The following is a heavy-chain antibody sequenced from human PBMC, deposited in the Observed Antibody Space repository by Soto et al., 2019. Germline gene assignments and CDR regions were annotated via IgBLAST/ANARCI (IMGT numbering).Heavy chain of an antibody. CDR2: IRSKAYGGTT. V-gene: IGHV3-49*03. CDR3: TRGYTTGTTTDAFDI. J-gene: IGHJ3*02. CDR1: GFTFGDYA. D-gene: IGHD1-1*01. Sequence: GGSLRLSCTASGFTFGDYAMSWFRQAPGKGLEWVGFIRSKAYGGTTEYAASVKGRFTISRDDSKSIAYLQMNSLKTEDTAVYYCTRGYTTGTTTDAFDIWGQGTMVTVSS.